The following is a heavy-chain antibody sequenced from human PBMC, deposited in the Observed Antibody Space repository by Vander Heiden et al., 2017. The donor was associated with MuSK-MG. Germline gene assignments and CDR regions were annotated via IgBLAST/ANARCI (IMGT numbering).Heavy chain of an antibody. CDR3: ARDYPIPETIAVAAFDI. J-gene: IGHJ3*02. D-gene: IGHD6-19*01. V-gene: IGHV1-69*06. CDR1: GGTFSSYA. Sequence: QVQLVQSGAEVKKPGSSVKVSCKASGGTFSSYAISWVRQAPGQGLEWMGGIIPIFGTANYAQKFQGRVTITADKSTSTAYMELSSLRSEDTAVYYCARDYPIPETIAVAAFDIWGQGTMVTVSS. CDR2: IIPIFGTA.